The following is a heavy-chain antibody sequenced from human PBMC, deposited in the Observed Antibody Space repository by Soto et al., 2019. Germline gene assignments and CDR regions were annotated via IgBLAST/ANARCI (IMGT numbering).Heavy chain of an antibody. J-gene: IGHJ4*02. CDR3: ARQITMVRGIDF. CDR1: GASIRSGDYY. CDR2: IYYTGST. Sequence: QVQLQESGSGLVKPSQTLSLTCTVSGASIRSGDYYWSWIRQHPEKGLEWIGYIYYTGSTFYNPSLKSRVSISIDRSKNQFSLNLSSVTAADTALYYCARQITMVRGIDFWGPGISVSVSS. V-gene: IGHV4-31*03. D-gene: IGHD3-10*01.